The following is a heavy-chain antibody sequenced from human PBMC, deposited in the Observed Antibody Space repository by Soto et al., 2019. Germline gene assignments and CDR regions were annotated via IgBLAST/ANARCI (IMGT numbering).Heavy chain of an antibody. D-gene: IGHD5-18*01. V-gene: IGHV3-74*01. CDR2: INGDGSTI. Sequence: GGSLRLSCAASGFTFSNHWMHWVRQAPGKGLVWVSRINGDGSTISYADSVEGRFTISRDNAKNTLYLQMNSLRAEDTAVYHCVREAMVIMDFDYWGQGYLVTVSS. J-gene: IGHJ4*02. CDR1: GFTFSNHW. CDR3: VREAMVIMDFDY.